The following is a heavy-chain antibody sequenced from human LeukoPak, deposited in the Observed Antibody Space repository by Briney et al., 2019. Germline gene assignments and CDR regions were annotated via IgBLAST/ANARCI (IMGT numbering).Heavy chain of an antibody. CDR3: ARPPVDRSGYYDY. CDR2: IYPGDSDT. Sequence: GESLKISCKGSGYSFTNYWIGWVRQMPGKGLEWMGIIYPGDSDTRYSPSFQGHVTISADKSISTAYLQWSSLKASDTAMYYCARPPVDRSGYYDYWGQGTLVTVSS. D-gene: IGHD3-22*01. CDR1: GYSFTNYW. V-gene: IGHV5-51*01. J-gene: IGHJ4*02.